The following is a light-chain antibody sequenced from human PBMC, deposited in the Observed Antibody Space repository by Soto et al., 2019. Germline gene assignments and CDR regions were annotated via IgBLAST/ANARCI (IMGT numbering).Light chain of an antibody. J-gene: IGKJ3*01. V-gene: IGKV3-11*01. CDR1: QSVSVY. CDR3: QQRSNWL. Sequence: EIMLTQSPSTLSLSPWEGATLSCRASQSVSVYLAWYQQKPGQAPRLLIYDASNRATGIPARFSGSGSGTDFTLTISGLEPEDFAVYYCQQRSNWLLGPGTKVDIK. CDR2: DAS.